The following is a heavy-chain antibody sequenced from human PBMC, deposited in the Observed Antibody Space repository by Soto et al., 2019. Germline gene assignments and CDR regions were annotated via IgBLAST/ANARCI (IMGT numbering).Heavy chain of an antibody. V-gene: IGHV3-9*01. J-gene: IGHJ6*02. D-gene: IGHD3-10*01. CDR1: GFTFDDYA. CDR2: ISWNSGSI. Sequence: GGSLRLSCAASGFTFDDYAMHWVRQAPGKGLEWVSGISWNSGSIGYADSVKGRFTISRDNAKNSLYLQMNSLRAEDTALYYCAKDIAAAYGSGSYSYYYGMDVWGQGPRSPSP. CDR3: AKDIAAAYGSGSYSYYYGMDV.